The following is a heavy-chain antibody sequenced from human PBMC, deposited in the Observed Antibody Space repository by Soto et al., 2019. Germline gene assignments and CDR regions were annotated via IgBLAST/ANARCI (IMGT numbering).Heavy chain of an antibody. CDR1: GFTFKSYW. V-gene: IGHV3-74*01. CDR3: ASHRPPCGPTCDAAPGF. CDR2: INSDGSAT. D-gene: IGHD2-2*01. J-gene: IGHJ4*02. Sequence: EVQLVESGGGLVQPGGSLRLSCATSGFTFKSYWMHWVRQAPGKGLVWVSGINSDGSATIYADSVQGRFTISRDNAKNTVNLKMSSQRAEDTAVYYLASHRPPCGPTCDAAPGFWGQGTLVSVSS.